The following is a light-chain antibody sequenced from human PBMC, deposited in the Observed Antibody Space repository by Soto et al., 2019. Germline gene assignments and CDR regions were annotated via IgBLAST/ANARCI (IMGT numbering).Light chain of an antibody. Sequence: DIQMTQSPSSLSVSVGDRVTITCRASQSITKYLNWYQQKPGKAPKLLVYAASSLQSGLPSRFSGNGSGTDFTLTMSSLQPEDFASYYCQQSDSYPYTFGQGTKLEIK. CDR1: QSITKY. J-gene: IGKJ2*01. V-gene: IGKV1-39*01. CDR2: AAS. CDR3: QQSDSYPYT.